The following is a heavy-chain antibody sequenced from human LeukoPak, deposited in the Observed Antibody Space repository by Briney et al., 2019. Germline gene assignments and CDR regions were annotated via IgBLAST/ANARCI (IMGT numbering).Heavy chain of an antibody. CDR3: ATSYTTGNDY. D-gene: IGHD3-16*01. CDR2: VDPEDGGT. Sequence: ASVKVSCKVSGYTFTDYYMHWVRQAPGKGLEWMGLVDPEDGGTIYAEKFQGRVTITADTSTDTAYMELSSLRSEDTAVYYCATSYTTGNDYWGQGTLVTVSS. V-gene: IGHV1-69-2*01. J-gene: IGHJ4*02. CDR1: GYTFTDYY.